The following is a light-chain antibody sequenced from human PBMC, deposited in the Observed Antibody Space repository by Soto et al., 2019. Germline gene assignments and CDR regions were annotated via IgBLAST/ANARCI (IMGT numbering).Light chain of an antibody. CDR3: HQYNNWPRAP. J-gene: IGKJ4*01. Sequence: IVMSKSAAALSVSPGERVTLSCRASQNNNTNFPRYQHQPAQAPPLLMFRASIRTTGFPARFRGSRSRTDFNITISSLQSADSAVHYCHQYNNWPRAPSAGGT. V-gene: IGKV3D-15*01. CDR1: QNNNTN. CDR2: RAS.